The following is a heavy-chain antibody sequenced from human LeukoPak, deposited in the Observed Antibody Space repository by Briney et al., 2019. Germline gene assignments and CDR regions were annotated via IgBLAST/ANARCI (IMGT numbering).Heavy chain of an antibody. D-gene: IGHD3-9*01. V-gene: IGHV4-39*07. CDR2: IYYSGST. CDR1: GGSISSSSYY. Sequence: SETLSLTCTVSGGSISSSSYYWGWIRQPQGKGLEWIGSIYYSGSTYYNPSLKSPVTISIDTSKNQFSLKVSSVTAADTAIYYCARDLSFDWFPYYFDYWGQGILVTVSS. CDR3: ARDLSFDWFPYYFDY. J-gene: IGHJ4*02.